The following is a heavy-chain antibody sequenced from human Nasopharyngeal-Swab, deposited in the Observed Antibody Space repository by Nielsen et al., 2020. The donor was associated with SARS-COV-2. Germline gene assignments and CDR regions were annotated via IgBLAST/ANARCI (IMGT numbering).Heavy chain of an antibody. Sequence: RQAPGKGLEWLGSIYYSGSTYYNPSLKSRVTISVDTSKNQFSLKLSSVTAADTAVYYCARRSRRGYDLYWGQGTLVTVSS. J-gene: IGHJ4*02. CDR3: ARRSRRGYDLY. CDR2: IYYSGST. D-gene: IGHD5-12*01. V-gene: IGHV4-39*01.